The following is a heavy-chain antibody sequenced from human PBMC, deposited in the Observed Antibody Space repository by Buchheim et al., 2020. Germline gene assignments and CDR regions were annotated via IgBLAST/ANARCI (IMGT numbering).Heavy chain of an antibody. D-gene: IGHD2-15*01. V-gene: IGHV3-33*06. Sequence: VQLLESGGGVVQPGRSLRLSCAASEFSFSSYGMHWVRQAPGKGLEWVAVIWYDGSNKYYADSVKGRFTISRDNSKNTLYLQMNSLRAEDTAVYYCAKSAAALYYYYYMDVWGKGTT. CDR3: AKSAAALYYYYYMDV. CDR2: IWYDGSNK. CDR1: EFSFSSYG. J-gene: IGHJ6*03.